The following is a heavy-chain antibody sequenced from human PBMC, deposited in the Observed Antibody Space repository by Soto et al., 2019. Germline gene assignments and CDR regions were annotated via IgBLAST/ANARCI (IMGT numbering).Heavy chain of an antibody. CDR2: ISSSSSYI. CDR3: ARAYYYDSSGYYYDRGMDV. V-gene: IGHV3-21*01. Sequence: LRLSCAASGFTFSSYSMNWVRQAPGKGLEWVSSISSSSSYIYYADSVKGRFTISRDNAKNSLYLQMNSLRAEDTAVYYCARAYYYDSSGYYYDRGMDVWGQGTTVTVSS. J-gene: IGHJ6*02. D-gene: IGHD3-22*01. CDR1: GFTFSSYS.